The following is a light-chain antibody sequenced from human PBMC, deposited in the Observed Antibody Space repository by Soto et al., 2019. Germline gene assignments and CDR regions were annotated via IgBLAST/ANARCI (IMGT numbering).Light chain of an antibody. Sequence: EIVLTQFPGTLSLSPGERATLSCRASQSLHSNFLVWYQQKPGQAPRLLISSASRRATGIPDRFSGSGSGTDFTLTISRLDPEDFALYYCHQSGISPLTFGCGTRVDVK. CDR2: SAS. CDR1: QSLHSNF. V-gene: IGKV3-20*01. CDR3: HQSGISPLT. J-gene: IGKJ3*01.